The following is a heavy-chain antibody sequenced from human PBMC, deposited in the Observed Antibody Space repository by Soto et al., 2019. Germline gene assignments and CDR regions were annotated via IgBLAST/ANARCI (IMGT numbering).Heavy chain of an antibody. CDR1: GDSIGNALYF. Sequence: SETLSLTCTVSGDSIGNALYFWGWIRQPPGKGLEWIGSIYYRGNTYYNPSLKSRVTVSLDTSKNQFSLNLRSVTAADTAVYYCARVWITIFGAQGGWFDPWGQGTLVTVSS. V-gene: IGHV4-39*07. D-gene: IGHD3-9*01. CDR2: IYYRGNT. J-gene: IGHJ5*02. CDR3: ARVWITIFGAQGGWFDP.